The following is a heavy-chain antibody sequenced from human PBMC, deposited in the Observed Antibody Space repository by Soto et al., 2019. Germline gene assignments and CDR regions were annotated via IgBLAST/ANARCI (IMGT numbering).Heavy chain of an antibody. V-gene: IGHV3-53*01. J-gene: IGHJ3*01. CDR1: GFSFGGKNY. D-gene: IGHD6-19*01. Sequence: DVHLEESGGGLIQPGGSLRLSCAASGFSFGGKNYLTWVRQPPGKGLEWVSGLYRTDGTYYADSVKGRFSVSRDNSKNTFYLQLHSLRPEDTALYFCATWLQREHAFEVWGRGTMVTVSS. CDR3: ATWLQREHAFEV. CDR2: LYRTDGT.